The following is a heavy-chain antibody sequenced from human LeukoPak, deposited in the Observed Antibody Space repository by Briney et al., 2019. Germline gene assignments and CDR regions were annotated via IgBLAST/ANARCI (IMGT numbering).Heavy chain of an antibody. CDR2: ISNDGSRK. V-gene: IGHV3-30*03. D-gene: IGHD3-3*01. CDR3: ARDRAWNYFDY. Sequence: GGSLRLSCAPSGFTFSRHGMHWVRQAPGKGLEWVAIISNDGSRKYYAHSVEGRFTISRDNSKNTLYLQMDSLRAEDTAVYYCARDRAWNYFDYWGQGTLITVSS. CDR1: GFTFSRHG. J-gene: IGHJ4*02.